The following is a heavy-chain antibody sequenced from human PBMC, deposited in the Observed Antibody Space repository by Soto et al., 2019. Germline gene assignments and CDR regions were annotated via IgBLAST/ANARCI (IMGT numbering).Heavy chain of an antibody. Sequence: QVQLVESGGGVVQPGRSLRLSCAASGFTFSSYGMHWVRQAPGKGLEWVAVISYDGSNKYYADSVRGRFTISRDNSKNTLYLQINSLRAEDTAVYYCAKPGESGSYLYYFDYWGQGTLVTVSS. V-gene: IGHV3-30*18. CDR1: GFTFSSYG. D-gene: IGHD1-26*01. J-gene: IGHJ4*02. CDR2: ISYDGSNK. CDR3: AKPGESGSYLYYFDY.